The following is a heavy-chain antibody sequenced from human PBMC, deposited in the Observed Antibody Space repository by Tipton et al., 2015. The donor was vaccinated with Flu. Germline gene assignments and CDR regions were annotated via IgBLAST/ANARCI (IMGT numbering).Heavy chain of an antibody. CDR3: ASPRGSYKVLSSFDI. J-gene: IGHJ3*02. Sequence: QLVQSGGGLVQPGGSLRLSCAASGFTFSTYSMNWVRQAPGKGPEWVSSISTGSDYVYYADSVKGRFTISRDNAKNSLYLQMNSLRAEDTAVYYCASPRGSYKVLSSFDIWGQGTLVTVSS. V-gene: IGHV3-21*06. CDR1: GFTFSTYS. D-gene: IGHD1-26*01. CDR2: ISTGSDYV.